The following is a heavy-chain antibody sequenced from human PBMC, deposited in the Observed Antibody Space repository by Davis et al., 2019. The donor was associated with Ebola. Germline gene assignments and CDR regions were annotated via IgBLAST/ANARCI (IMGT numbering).Heavy chain of an antibody. CDR3: TTDNDWNSPLLDSIDY. Sequence: GESLKISCAASGFTFSNAWMSWVRQAPGKGLEWVGRIKSKTDGGTTDYAAPVKGRFTISRDDSKNTLYLQMNSLKTEDTAVYYCTTDNDWNSPLLDSIDYWGQGTLVTVSS. V-gene: IGHV3-15*01. D-gene: IGHD1-7*01. CDR2: IKSKTDGGTT. CDR1: GFTFSNAW. J-gene: IGHJ4*02.